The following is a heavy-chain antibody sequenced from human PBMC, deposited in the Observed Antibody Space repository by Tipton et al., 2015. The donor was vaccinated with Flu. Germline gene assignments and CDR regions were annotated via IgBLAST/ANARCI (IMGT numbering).Heavy chain of an antibody. CDR2: IYPDDSDT. V-gene: IGHV5-51*01. J-gene: IGHJ4*02. Sequence: WIRQPAGEGLEWMGIIYPDDSDTRYSPSFQGQVTISVDKSISTAYLQWSSLKASDTAIYYCARQVAATYSSDYWGQGTLVTVSS. D-gene: IGHD1-26*01. CDR3: ARQVAATYSSDY.